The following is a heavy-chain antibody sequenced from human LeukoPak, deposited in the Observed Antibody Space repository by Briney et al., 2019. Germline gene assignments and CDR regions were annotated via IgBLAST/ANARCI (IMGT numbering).Heavy chain of an antibody. CDR2: IYSGGDT. D-gene: IGHD5-24*01. J-gene: IGHJ4*02. CDR1: GFTVSSNY. Sequence: GGSLRLSCAASGFTVSSNYMNWVRQAPGKGLEWVSVIYSGGDTSYAGSVRGRFTIFRDNSKNTLSLQMNSLRAEDTAVYYCANNDYLGYWGQGTLVTVSS. CDR3: ANNDYLGY. V-gene: IGHV3-66*01.